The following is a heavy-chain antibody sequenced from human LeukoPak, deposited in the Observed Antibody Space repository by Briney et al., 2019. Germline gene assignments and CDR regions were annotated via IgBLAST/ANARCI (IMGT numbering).Heavy chain of an antibody. D-gene: IGHD4-23*01. V-gene: IGHV3-9*01. J-gene: IGHJ4*02. CDR1: GFTFDDYA. Sequence: GGSLRLSCAASGFTFDDYAMHWGRQAPGKGLEWVSGISWNSGSIGYADSVKGRFTISRDNAKNSLYLQMNSLRAEDTALYYCAKESGYGGNSGFDYWGQGTLVTVSS. CDR3: AKESGYGGNSGFDY. CDR2: ISWNSGSI.